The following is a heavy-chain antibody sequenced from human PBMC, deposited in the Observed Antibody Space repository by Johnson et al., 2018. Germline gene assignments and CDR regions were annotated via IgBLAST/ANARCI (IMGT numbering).Heavy chain of an antibody. J-gene: IGHJ3*01. CDR3: ARDQNDYVWGSYRPQ. D-gene: IGHD3-16*02. V-gene: IGHV3-48*04. Sequence: VQLVQSGGGLVQPGGSLRLSCAASGFTFSSYSMNWVRQAPGKGLEWVSYISSSSSTIYYADSVKGRSTISRDNAKNSLYLQMNSLRAEDTAVYYCARDQNDYVWGSYRPQWGQGTMVTVSS. CDR1: GFTFSSYS. CDR2: ISSSSSTI.